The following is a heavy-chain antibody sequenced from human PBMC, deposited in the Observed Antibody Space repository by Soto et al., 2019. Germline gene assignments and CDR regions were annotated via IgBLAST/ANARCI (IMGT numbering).Heavy chain of an antibody. CDR1: GGSFSGYY. CDR3: ARGIEVAGPHFDY. J-gene: IGHJ4*02. V-gene: IGHV4-34*01. Sequence: QVQLQQWGAGLLKPSETLSLTCAVYGGSFSGYYWSWIRQPPGKGLEWIGEINHSGSTNYNPTLKSRVTISVETSKNQFSLKLSFVTAADTAVYYCARGIEVAGPHFDYWGQGTLVTVSS. CDR2: INHSGST. D-gene: IGHD6-19*01.